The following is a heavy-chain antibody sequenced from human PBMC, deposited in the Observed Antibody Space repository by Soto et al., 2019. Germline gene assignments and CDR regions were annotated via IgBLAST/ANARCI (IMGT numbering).Heavy chain of an antibody. D-gene: IGHD3-22*01. CDR2: ISWNSGSM. CDR3: AKGPDYYDSSGYYLLH. V-gene: IGHV3-9*01. CDR1: GFTFDDYA. Sequence: GGSLRLSCAASGFTFDDYAMHWVRQAPGKGLEWVSGISWNSGSMGYADSVKGRFTISRDNAKNSLYLQMNSLRAEDTALYYCAKGPDYYDSSGYYLLHWGQGTLVTVSS. J-gene: IGHJ4*02.